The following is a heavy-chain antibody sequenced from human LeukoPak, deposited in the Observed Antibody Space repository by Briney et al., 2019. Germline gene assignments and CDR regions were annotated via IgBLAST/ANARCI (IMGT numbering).Heavy chain of an antibody. J-gene: IGHJ3*02. Sequence: SETLSLTCTVSGGSISSYYWSWIRQPAGKGLEWIGYIYYSGSTNYNPPLKSRVTISVDTSKNQFSLKLSSVTAADTAVYYCARVASGWPHDAFDIWGQGTMVTVSS. CDR1: GGSISSYY. CDR3: ARVASGWPHDAFDI. D-gene: IGHD6-19*01. CDR2: IYYSGST. V-gene: IGHV4-59*01.